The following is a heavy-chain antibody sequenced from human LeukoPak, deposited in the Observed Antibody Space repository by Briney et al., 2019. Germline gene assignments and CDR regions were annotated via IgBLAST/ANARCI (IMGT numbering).Heavy chain of an antibody. CDR3: ARDQVASGYYDSSGYGMDV. J-gene: IGHJ6*02. D-gene: IGHD3-22*01. CDR2: ISYDGSNK. V-gene: IGHV3-30-3*01. Sequence: SGGSLRLSCAASGFTFSSYAMHWVRQAPGKGLEWVAVISYDGSNKYYADSVKGRFTISRDNSKNTLYLQMNSLRAEDTAVYYCARDQVASGYYDSSGYGMDVWGQGTTVTVSS. CDR1: GFTFSSYA.